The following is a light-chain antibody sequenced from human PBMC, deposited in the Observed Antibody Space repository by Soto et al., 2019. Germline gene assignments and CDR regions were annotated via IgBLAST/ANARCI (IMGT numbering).Light chain of an antibody. V-gene: IGLV2-14*03. CDR1: SSDVGAYNY. CDR3: NSFTTSSTLV. J-gene: IGLJ2*01. Sequence: QSVLTQPASVSGAPGQSITISCTGTSSDVGAYNYVPWYQHHPGKAPKLMIYDDTNRPSGVSNRFSGSKSGNTASLTISGLQAEDEADYYCNSFTTSSTLVFGGGTQLTVL. CDR2: DDT.